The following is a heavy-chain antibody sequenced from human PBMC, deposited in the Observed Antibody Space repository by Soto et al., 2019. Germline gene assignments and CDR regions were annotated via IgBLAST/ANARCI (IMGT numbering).Heavy chain of an antibody. V-gene: IGHV3-74*01. CDR3: ASDGSGSPGALDV. Sequence: PGGSLRLSCAASGFTFNSYWMHWVRQVPGKGLVWVSRINPDGSTTNYADTVRGRFTITRDNVKNMVYLQMNSLRAEDTAVYYCASDGSGSPGALDVWGKGTTVTVSS. D-gene: IGHD3-10*01. CDR1: GFTFNSYW. J-gene: IGHJ6*04. CDR2: INPDGSTT.